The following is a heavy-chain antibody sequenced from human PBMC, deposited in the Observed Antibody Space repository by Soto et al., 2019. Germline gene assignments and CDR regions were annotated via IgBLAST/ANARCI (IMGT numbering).Heavy chain of an antibody. CDR3: ARVGFDYGCVKGWFDP. J-gene: IGHJ5*02. V-gene: IGHV3-7*01. D-gene: IGHD4-17*01. CDR2: IKQDGSEK. Sequence: EVQLVESGGGLVQPGGSLRLSCAASGFTFSSYWMSWVRQAPGKGLEWVANIKQDGSEKYYVDSLKGRFTISRDNAKHSLYLQMNSLRAEDTTVYYCARVGFDYGCVKGWFDPWGQGTLVTVSS. CDR1: GFTFSSYW.